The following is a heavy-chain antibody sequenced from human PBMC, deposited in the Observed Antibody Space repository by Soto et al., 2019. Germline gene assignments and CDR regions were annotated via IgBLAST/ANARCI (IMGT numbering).Heavy chain of an antibody. V-gene: IGHV4-30-4*01. J-gene: IGHJ5*02. Sequence: SETLSLTCSVSGGSISSGDFFWSWIRQPPGKGLEWIGYISDSGSTYSNPSLKSRVTMSLDTSKSHFSLRLNSVTAADTAIYYCARDRRWLQLSPWGQGTLVTVPS. CDR1: GGSISSGDFF. D-gene: IGHD5-12*01. CDR3: ARDRRWLQLSP. CDR2: ISDSGST.